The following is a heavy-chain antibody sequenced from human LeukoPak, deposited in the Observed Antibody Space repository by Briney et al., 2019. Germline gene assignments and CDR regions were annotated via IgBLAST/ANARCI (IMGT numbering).Heavy chain of an antibody. CDR1: GFTFSSYS. Sequence: PGGSLRLSCAASGFTFSSYSMNWVRQAPGKGLEWVSVLYSGGSTYYADPVKGRFTITRDNSKNTLYLQMDSLRAEDTAMYYCAREGRTSWYSFDYWGQGTLVTVSS. V-gene: IGHV3-66*01. D-gene: IGHD6-13*01. CDR3: AREGRTSWYSFDY. J-gene: IGHJ4*02. CDR2: LYSGGST.